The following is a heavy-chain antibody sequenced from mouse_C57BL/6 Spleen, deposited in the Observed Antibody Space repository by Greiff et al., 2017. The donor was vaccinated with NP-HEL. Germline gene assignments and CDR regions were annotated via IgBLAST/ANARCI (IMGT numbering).Heavy chain of an antibody. CDR3: ARAYYSNYGGAWFAY. CDR1: GYTFTSYW. CDR2: IDPSDSYT. J-gene: IGHJ3*01. D-gene: IGHD2-5*01. Sequence: QVQLQQPGAELVRPGTSVKLSCKASGYTFTSYWMHWVKQRPGQGLEWIGVIDPSDSYTNYNQKFKGKATLTVDTSSSTAYMQLSSLTSEDSAVYYCARAYYSNYGGAWFAYWGQGTLVTVSA. V-gene: IGHV1-59*01.